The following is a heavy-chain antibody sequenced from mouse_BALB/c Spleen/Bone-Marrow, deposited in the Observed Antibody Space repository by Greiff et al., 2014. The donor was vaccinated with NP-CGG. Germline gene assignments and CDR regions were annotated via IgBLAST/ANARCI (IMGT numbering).Heavy chain of an antibody. D-gene: IGHD3-1*01. CDR2: ISSGGSYT. CDR3: LRDSSGYFDY. J-gene: IGHJ2*01. CDR1: GFNFSYYA. V-gene: IGHV5-9-4*01. Sequence: EVMLVESGGGLVKPGGSLKLSCAASGFNFSYYAMSWVRQSPEKRLEWVAEISSGGSYTYYHDTVRGRVTIARDKAKNTLYLEMSSLRSEDTAIYYCLRDSSGYFDYWGQGTTLTVSS.